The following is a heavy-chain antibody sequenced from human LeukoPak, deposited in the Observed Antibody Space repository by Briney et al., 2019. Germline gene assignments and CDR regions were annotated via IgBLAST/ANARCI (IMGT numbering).Heavy chain of an antibody. CDR2: IKHDGSEK. CDR3: ATDRGWRTSGYYLYYFEY. Sequence: GGSLRLSCAASGFIFTNYFMSWVRQAPGKGPEWVASIKHDGSEKYYVDSVRGRFTISRDNTMNSLYLQMSSLRAEDTAVYYCATDRGWRTSGYYLYYFEYWGQGTLVTYSS. D-gene: IGHD3-3*01. CDR1: GFIFTNYF. J-gene: IGHJ4*02. V-gene: IGHV3-7*01.